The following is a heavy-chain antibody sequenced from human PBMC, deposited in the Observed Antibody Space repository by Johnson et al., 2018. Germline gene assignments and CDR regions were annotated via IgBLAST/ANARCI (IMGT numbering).Heavy chain of an antibody. V-gene: IGHV3-33*01. Sequence: QLVQSGGGVVQPGRSLRLSCAASGFTFSSYGMHWVRQAPGKGLEWVAVIWYDGTNKYYVDSVKGRFTISRDDSKNTLYLQMNSLRAEDTAAYYCARGGGYYYGSGSYFDYWGQGTLVTVSS. J-gene: IGHJ4*02. CDR1: GFTFSSYG. D-gene: IGHD3-10*01. CDR3: ARGGGYYYGSGSYFDY. CDR2: IWYDGTNK.